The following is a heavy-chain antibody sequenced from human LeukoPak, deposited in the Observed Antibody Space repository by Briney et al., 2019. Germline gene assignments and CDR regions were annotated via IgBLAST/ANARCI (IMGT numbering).Heavy chain of an antibody. V-gene: IGHV3-23*01. J-gene: IGHJ3*02. Sequence: GGSLRLSCAASGFTLSSYARTWVRQAPGKGLECVSVIYGSGHSTYYTDSVKGRFTVSRDNSKNTLYLQMNSLRAEDTAVYYCARRLYRANDAFDIWGQGTMVTVSS. CDR3: ARRLYRANDAFDI. CDR1: GFTLSSYA. CDR2: IYGSGHST.